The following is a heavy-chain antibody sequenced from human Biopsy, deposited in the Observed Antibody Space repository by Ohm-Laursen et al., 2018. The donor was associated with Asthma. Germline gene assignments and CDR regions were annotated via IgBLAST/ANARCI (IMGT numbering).Heavy chain of an antibody. D-gene: IGHD6-19*01. Sequence: GESLKLSCKASRFTYEMHWVRQAPGKGLEWVAVISYDGSSIYYADSVKGRFTISRDNSKNTLSLQMNSLTAEDTAVYYCAREGVAGTHIEDWGQGTLVTVSS. CDR3: AREGVAGTHIED. J-gene: IGHJ4*02. CDR1: RFTYE. CDR2: ISYDGSSI. V-gene: IGHV3-30-3*01.